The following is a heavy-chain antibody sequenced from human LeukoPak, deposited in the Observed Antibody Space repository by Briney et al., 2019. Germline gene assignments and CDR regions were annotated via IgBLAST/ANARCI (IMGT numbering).Heavy chain of an antibody. V-gene: IGHV3-30-3*01. D-gene: IGHD2-21*02. CDR2: ISYDGSNK. J-gene: IGHJ4*02. CDR1: GFTFSSYA. Sequence: RGSLRLSCAASGFTFSSYAMHWVRQAPGKGLEWVAVISYDGSNKYYADSVKGRFTISRDNSKNTLYLQMNSLRAEDTAVYYCAREVAHCGGDCYSHFDYWGQGTLVTVSS. CDR3: AREVAHCGGDCYSHFDY.